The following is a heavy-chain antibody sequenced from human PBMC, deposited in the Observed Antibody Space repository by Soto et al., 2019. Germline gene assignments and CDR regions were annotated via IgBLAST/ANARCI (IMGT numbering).Heavy chain of an antibody. CDR1: GYTLTELS. Sequence: QVQLVQSGAEVKKPGASVKVSCKVSGYTLTELSMHWVRQAPGKGLEWMGGFDPEDGETIYAQKFQGRVSMTEDTSTDTAYRELSSLRSEDTAVYYCAGGYYDSSGYSEPYYFDYWGQGTLVTVSS. V-gene: IGHV1-24*01. CDR3: AGGYYDSSGYSEPYYFDY. J-gene: IGHJ4*02. CDR2: FDPEDGET. D-gene: IGHD3-22*01.